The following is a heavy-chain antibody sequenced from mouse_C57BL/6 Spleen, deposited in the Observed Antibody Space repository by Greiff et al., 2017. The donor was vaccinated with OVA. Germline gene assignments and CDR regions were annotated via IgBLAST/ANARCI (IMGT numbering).Heavy chain of an antibody. CDR3: ARPPSCSDAMDY. V-gene: IGHV1-50*01. D-gene: IGHD6-1*01. Sequence: QVQLQQPGAELVKPGASVKLSCKASGYTFTGYWMQWVKQRPGQGLEWIGEIDPSASYTNYNQKFKGKATLTVDTSSSTAYMQLSSLTSEDSAVYYCARPPSCSDAMDYWGQGTSVTVSS. CDR2: IDPSASYT. CDR1: GYTFTGYW. J-gene: IGHJ4*01.